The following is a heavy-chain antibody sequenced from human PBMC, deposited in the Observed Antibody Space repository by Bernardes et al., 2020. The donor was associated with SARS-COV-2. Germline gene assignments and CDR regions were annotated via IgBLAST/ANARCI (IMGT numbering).Heavy chain of an antibody. V-gene: IGHV3-74*01. CDR3: ARSDFFDGSGYYFGH. J-gene: IGHJ4*02. Sequence: GGSLRLSRAASGFTFSTYWMHWVRQAPGKGLVWVSRIDTDGRTTTYADSVKGRFTISRDNAKNTLYLQMNSLRAEDTAIYYCARSDFFDGSGYYFGHWGQGTLVTVSS. CDR2: IDTDGRTT. D-gene: IGHD3-22*01. CDR1: GFTFSTYW.